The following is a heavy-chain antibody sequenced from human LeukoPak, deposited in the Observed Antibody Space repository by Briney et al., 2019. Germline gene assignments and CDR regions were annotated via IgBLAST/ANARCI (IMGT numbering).Heavy chain of an antibody. V-gene: IGHV3-7*01. CDR3: AREFGPDH. J-gene: IGHJ5*02. Sequence: GGSLRLSCAASGFTFSSYWRTWVRQAPGKGLEWVANIKQDGSERYYVDFVKGRFTISRDNAKNSLYLQMNSLRAEDTAVYYCAREFGPDHWGQGTLVTVSS. CDR2: IKQDGSER. D-gene: IGHD3-10*01. CDR1: GFTFSSYW.